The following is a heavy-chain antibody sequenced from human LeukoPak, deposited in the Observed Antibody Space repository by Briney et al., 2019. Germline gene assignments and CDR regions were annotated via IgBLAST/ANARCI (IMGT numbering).Heavy chain of an antibody. CDR2: IYYSGTT. J-gene: IGHJ6*03. CDR1: GGSVSSSHYY. D-gene: IGHD3-10*01. Sequence: PSETLSLTCTVSGGSVSSSHYYWGWIRQPPGKGLEWIGTIYYSGTTYYNPSLESRVTISEDTSKNQFSLTLKSVTAADTAVYYCARQISDYYYYYIDVWGKGTTVTVSS. V-gene: IGHV4-39*01. CDR3: ARQISDYYYYYIDV.